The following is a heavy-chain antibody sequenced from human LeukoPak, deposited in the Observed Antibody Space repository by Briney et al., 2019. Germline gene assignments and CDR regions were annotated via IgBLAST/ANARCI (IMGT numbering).Heavy chain of an antibody. CDR2: INSDGYST. J-gene: IGHJ4*02. Sequence: PGGSLRLSCAASGCTFSRYWVHWVRQAPGKGLVWVSRINSDGYSTTYADSVKGRFTISRDISKNTLFLQMNSLRAEDTAVYFCARDGPDSLYFDYWGQGTLVTASP. CDR3: ARDGPDSLYFDY. V-gene: IGHV3-74*01. CDR1: GCTFSRYW. D-gene: IGHD2-2*01.